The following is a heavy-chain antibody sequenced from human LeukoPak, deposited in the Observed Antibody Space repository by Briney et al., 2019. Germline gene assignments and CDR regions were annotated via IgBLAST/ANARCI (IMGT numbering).Heavy chain of an antibody. D-gene: IGHD4-17*01. J-gene: IGHJ4*02. CDR1: GFIFGDYA. CDR3: TRVLNGDYGTFDY. Sequence: GGSLRLSCTASGFIFGDYAMSWVRQAPGKGLEWVGFIRSKAYGGTTEYAASVKGRFTISRDDSKSIAYLQMNSLKTEDTAVYYCTRVLNGDYGTFDYWGQGTLVTVSS. CDR2: IRSKAYGGTT. V-gene: IGHV3-49*04.